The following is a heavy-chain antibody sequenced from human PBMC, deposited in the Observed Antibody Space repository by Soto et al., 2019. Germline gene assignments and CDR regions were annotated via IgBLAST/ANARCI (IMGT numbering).Heavy chain of an antibody. CDR2: IYYSGST. V-gene: IGHV4-61*01. Sequence: SETLSLTCTVSGGSVSSGSYYWSWIRQPPGKGLEWIGYIYYSGSTNYNPSLKSRVTISVDTSKNQFSLKLSSVTAADTAVYYCARAHYDFLTGYYPWGQGTLVTVSS. CDR3: ARAHYDFLTGYYP. J-gene: IGHJ5*02. CDR1: GGSVSSGSYY. D-gene: IGHD3-9*01.